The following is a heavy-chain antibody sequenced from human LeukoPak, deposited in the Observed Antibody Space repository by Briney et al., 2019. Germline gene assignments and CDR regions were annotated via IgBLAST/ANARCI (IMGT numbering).Heavy chain of an antibody. Sequence: GGSLRLSCAASGFTFSTYAMTWVRQAPGEGLEGVSGISGSGSNTYYTDSVKGRFTISRDNSKNTLYLQMNSLRAEDTAVYYCARVGATSGSFDYWGQGTLVTVSS. CDR2: ISGSGSNT. D-gene: IGHD1-26*01. CDR3: ARVGATSGSFDY. V-gene: IGHV3-23*01. CDR1: GFTFSTYA. J-gene: IGHJ4*02.